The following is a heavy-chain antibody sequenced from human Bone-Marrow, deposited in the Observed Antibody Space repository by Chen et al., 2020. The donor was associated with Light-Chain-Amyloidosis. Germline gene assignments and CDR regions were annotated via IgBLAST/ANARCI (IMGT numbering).Heavy chain of an antibody. J-gene: IGHJ6*02. D-gene: IGHD4-17*01. V-gene: IGHV3-72*01. Sequence: DHYMDWVRQAPEKGPEWVARIRNKARGYTTEYAASVRGRSIISRDDSKNSLYLQMNSLKTEDTAVYYCVRGDYGNFEFGMDVWGQGTTVTVSS. CDR1: DHY. CDR2: IRNKARGYTT. CDR3: VRGDYGNFEFGMDV.